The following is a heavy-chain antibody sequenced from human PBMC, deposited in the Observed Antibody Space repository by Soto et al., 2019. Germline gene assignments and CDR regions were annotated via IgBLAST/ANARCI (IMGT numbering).Heavy chain of an antibody. V-gene: IGHV3-66*02. Sequence: SGFTVSSYHMSWVRQAPGQGLEWVSVLYNAGSADFADSVKGRFTISRDNSKNTLYLQMNSLRAEDTAVYYCAKSITMDFQHWGQGTLVTVSS. J-gene: IGHJ1*01. CDR3: AKSITMDFQH. CDR2: LYNAGSA. D-gene: IGHD3-10*01. CDR1: GFTVSSYH.